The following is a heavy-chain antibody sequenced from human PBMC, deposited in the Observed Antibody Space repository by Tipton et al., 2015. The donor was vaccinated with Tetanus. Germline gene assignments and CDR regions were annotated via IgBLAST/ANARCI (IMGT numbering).Heavy chain of an antibody. Sequence: TLSLTCTVSGASIGGGTFYWGWIRQPPGKGLEWIGSIYESGDTYYIPSLKSRVTISVDTSTNQFSLNLNSMAAADTGVYYCARHQGGFFTPFSYWGQGKLVTVSS. V-gene: IGHV4-39*01. CDR3: ARHQGGFFTPFSY. J-gene: IGHJ4*02. CDR1: GASIGGGTFY. CDR2: IYESGDT. D-gene: IGHD2-15*01.